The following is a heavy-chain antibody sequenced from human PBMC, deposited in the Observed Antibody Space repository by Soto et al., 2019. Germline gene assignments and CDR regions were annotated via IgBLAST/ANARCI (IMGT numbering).Heavy chain of an antibody. J-gene: IGHJ4*02. CDR1: GFTFSSYG. D-gene: IGHD6-19*01. CDR2: ISYDGSNK. CDR3: AKDFGPPRGVAGTNHLFDY. Sequence: GGSLRLSCAASGFTFSSYGMHWVRQAPGKGLEWVAVISYDGSNKYYADSVKGRFTISRDNSKNTLYLQMNSLRAEDTAVYYGAKDFGPPRGVAGTNHLFDYWGQGTLVTVSS. V-gene: IGHV3-30*18.